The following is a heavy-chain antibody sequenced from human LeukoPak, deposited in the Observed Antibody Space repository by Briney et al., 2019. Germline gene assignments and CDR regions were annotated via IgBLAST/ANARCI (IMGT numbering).Heavy chain of an antibody. Sequence: PGGSLRLSCAASGFTFSSYAMNWVRQAPGKGLEWVSTIGGSGGSTYYADSVEGRFTISRDNSKNTLYLQMNSLRAEDTAVYYCAKVGSYYDYWGQGTLVIVSS. CDR1: GFTFSSYA. CDR3: AKVGSYYDY. CDR2: IGGSGGST. V-gene: IGHV3-23*01. D-gene: IGHD1-26*01. J-gene: IGHJ4*02.